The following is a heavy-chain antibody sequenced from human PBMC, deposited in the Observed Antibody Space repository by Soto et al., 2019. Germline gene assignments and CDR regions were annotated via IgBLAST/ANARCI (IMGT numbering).Heavy chain of an antibody. D-gene: IGHD1-26*01. CDR2: INSDASST. CDR3: AREVRSGSYPYYYYAMDV. CDR1: GFTFNIYW. V-gene: IGHV3-74*01. Sequence: PGGSLRLSCAASGFTFNIYWMHWVRQAPGKGLVWVSRINSDASSTNYADSVKGRFTISRDNAKNTLYLQMNSLGVEDTAVYYCAREVRSGSYPYYYYAMDVWGQGTTVTVSS. J-gene: IGHJ6*02.